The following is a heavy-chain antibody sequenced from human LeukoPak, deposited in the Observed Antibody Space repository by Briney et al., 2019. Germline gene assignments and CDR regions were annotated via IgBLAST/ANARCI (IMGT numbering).Heavy chain of an antibody. CDR1: GGTFSSYA. D-gene: IGHD5-24*01. J-gene: IGHJ4*02. Sequence: ASVKVSCKASGGTFSSYAISWVRQAPGQGLEWMGRIIPILGIANYAQKFQGRVTITADKSTSTAYMELSSLRSEDTAVYYCARGCRRWLQSSDYYFDYWGQGTLVTVSS. V-gene: IGHV1-69*04. CDR3: ARGCRRWLQSSDYYFDY. CDR2: IIPILGIA.